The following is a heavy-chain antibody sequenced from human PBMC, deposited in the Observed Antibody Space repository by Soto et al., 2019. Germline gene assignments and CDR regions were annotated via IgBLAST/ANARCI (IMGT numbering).Heavy chain of an antibody. Sequence: PGGSLRLSCAASGFTVSSNYMSWVRQAPGKGLEWVSVISGSGGSTYYADSVKGRFTISRDNSKNTLYLQMNSLRAEDTAVYYCAKDILTSTIFGVAGPDDAFDIWGKGKMVTV. CDR3: AKDILTSTIFGVAGPDDAFDI. CDR1: GFTVSSNY. V-gene: IGHV3-23*01. CDR2: ISGSGGST. J-gene: IGHJ3*02. D-gene: IGHD3-3*01.